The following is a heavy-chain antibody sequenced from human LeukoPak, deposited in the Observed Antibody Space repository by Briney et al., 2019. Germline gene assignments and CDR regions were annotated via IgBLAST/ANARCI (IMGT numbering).Heavy chain of an antibody. CDR3: AKDVGKWESLHFFDY. CDR2: ISGSGAST. J-gene: IGHJ4*02. Sequence: GGSLRPSCLPSGFTFSTNAMTGVRQAPGKGLEWFSGISGSGASTYYADSVTGRFTISRDNSRNTLYLQMNSLRGDDTAVYYCAKDVGKWESLHFFDYWGQGTLVTVSS. CDR1: GFTFSTNA. V-gene: IGHV3-23*01. D-gene: IGHD1-26*01.